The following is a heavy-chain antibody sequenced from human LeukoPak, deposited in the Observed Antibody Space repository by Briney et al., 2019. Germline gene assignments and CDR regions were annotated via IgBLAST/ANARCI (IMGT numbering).Heavy chain of an antibody. CDR2: ISSSGST. CDR3: ARGPYSYDSSGAFDI. J-gene: IGHJ3*02. Sequence: SQALSLTCTVSGDSISSGDYYWSWIRQPAGKGLEWIGRISSSGSTNYNPSLKSRVTISVDTSKNQFSLKLSSVTAADTAVYFCARGPYSYDSSGAFDIWGQGTMVTVSS. D-gene: IGHD3-22*01. V-gene: IGHV4-61*02. CDR1: GDSISSGDYY.